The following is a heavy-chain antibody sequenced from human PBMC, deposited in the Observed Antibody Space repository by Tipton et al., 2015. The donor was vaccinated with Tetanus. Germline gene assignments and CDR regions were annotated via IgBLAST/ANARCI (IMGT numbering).Heavy chain of an antibody. D-gene: IGHD6-13*01. J-gene: IGHJ4*02. CDR1: GFTFSSYS. CDR3: ACHRHSNWFDY. Sequence: SLRLSCAASGFTFSSYSMNWVRQAPGKGLEWVSYISASGSIIFYADSVRGRFTVSRDNAKDSLYLQVNSLRDEDTAVYFCACHRHSNWFDYWGQGTLVTVSS. CDR2: ISASGSII. V-gene: IGHV3-48*02.